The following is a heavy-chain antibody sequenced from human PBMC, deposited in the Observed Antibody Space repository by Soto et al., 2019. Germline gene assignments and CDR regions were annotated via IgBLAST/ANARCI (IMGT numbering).Heavy chain of an antibody. V-gene: IGHV4-59*01. CDR1: GGSISTYY. J-gene: IGHJ5*02. D-gene: IGHD2-2*01. CDR3: ARVTVVVPAASLRWFDP. CDR2: MYYSGST. Sequence: SETLSLTCTVSGGSISTYYWSWIRQPPGKGLEWIGYMYYSGSTNYNPSLESRVTISVDTSKNLFSLKLSSVTAADTAVYYCARVTVVVPAASLRWFDPWGQEPWSPSPQ.